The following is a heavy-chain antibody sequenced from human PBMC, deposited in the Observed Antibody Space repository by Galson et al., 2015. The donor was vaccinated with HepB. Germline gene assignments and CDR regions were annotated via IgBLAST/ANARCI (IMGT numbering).Heavy chain of an antibody. CDR3: ARMTPYYYGSGEGGDAFDI. CDR1: GFSLSTSGMC. J-gene: IGHJ3*02. V-gene: IGHV2-70*11. D-gene: IGHD3-10*01. CDR2: IDWDDDK. Sequence: PALVKPTQTLTLTCTFSGFSLSTSGMCVSWIRQPPGKALEWLARIDWDDDKYYSTSLKTRLTISKDTSKNQVVLTMTNMDPVDTATYYCARMTPYYYGSGEGGDAFDIWGQGTMVTVSS.